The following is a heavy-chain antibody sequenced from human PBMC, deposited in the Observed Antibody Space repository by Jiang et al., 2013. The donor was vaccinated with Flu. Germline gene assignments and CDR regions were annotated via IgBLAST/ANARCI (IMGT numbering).Heavy chain of an antibody. D-gene: IGHD3-10*01. CDR2: IYYSGST. V-gene: IGHV4-31*03. Sequence: GSGLVKPSQTLSLTCTVSGGSISSGGYYWSWIRQHPGKGLEWIGYIYYSGSTYYNPSLKSRVTISVDTSKNQFSLKLSSVTAADTAVYYCARGQTITYYYGSGSFHDYWGQGTL. J-gene: IGHJ4*02. CDR3: ARGQTITYYYGSGSFHDY. CDR1: GGSISSGGYY.